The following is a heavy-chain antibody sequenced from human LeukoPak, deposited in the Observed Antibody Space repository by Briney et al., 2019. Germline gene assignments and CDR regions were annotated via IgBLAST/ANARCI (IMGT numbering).Heavy chain of an antibody. D-gene: IGHD2-15*01. Sequence: SETLSLTCTVSGGSISSYYWSWIRQPPGKGLEWIGYIYYSGSTNYNASLTNRVTISVDTSKSQFSLKLSSVTAADTAVYYCAREVGYCSGGSCYSYFDYWGQGTLVTVSS. CDR2: IYYSGST. J-gene: IGHJ4*02. CDR3: AREVGYCSGGSCYSYFDY. CDR1: GGSISSYY. V-gene: IGHV4-59*01.